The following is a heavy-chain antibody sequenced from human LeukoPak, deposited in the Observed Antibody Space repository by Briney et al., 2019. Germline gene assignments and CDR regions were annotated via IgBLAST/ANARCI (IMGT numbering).Heavy chain of an antibody. CDR1: GFTFSSYS. CDR3: ARERSKRYFDWAGLWFDP. Sequence: PGGSLRLSCAASGFTFSSYSMNWVRQAPGKGLEWVSSISSSSIYIYYADSVKGRFTISRDNAKNSLYLQMNSLRAEDTAVYYCARERSKRYFDWAGLWFDPWGQGTLVTVSS. J-gene: IGHJ5*02. D-gene: IGHD3-9*01. CDR2: ISSSSIYI. V-gene: IGHV3-21*01.